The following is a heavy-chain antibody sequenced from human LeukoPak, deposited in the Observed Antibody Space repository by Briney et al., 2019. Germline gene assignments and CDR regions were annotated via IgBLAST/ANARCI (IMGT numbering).Heavy chain of an antibody. CDR3: AKVWAVADFDY. V-gene: IGHV3-7*01. D-gene: IGHD6-19*01. Sequence: GGSLRLSCAASGFTFSNYWMSWVRQAPGKGLEWVANIKQDGSEKYYVDSVKGRFTVSRDNAKNSLYLQMNTLGAEDTAVYYCAKVWAVADFDYWGQGTLVTVSS. CDR2: IKQDGSEK. CDR1: GFTFSNYW. J-gene: IGHJ4*02.